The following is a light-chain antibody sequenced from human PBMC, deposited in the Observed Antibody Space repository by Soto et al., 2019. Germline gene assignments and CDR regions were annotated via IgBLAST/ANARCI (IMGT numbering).Light chain of an antibody. V-gene: IGKV3-11*01. CDR3: QQRST. CDR1: QSVSSY. Sequence: EIVLTQSPATLSLSPGERATLSCRASQSVSSYLAWYQQKPDQAPRLLIYDASNRATGIPARFSGSGSGTVFTLTISSLEPEDFAVYYCQQRSTFGPGTKVDIK. J-gene: IGKJ3*01. CDR2: DAS.